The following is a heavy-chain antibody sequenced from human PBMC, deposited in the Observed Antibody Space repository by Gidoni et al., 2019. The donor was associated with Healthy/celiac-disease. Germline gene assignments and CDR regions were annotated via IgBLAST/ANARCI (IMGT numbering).Heavy chain of an antibody. CDR2: IYYSGST. Sequence: QVQLQESGPGLVKPSETLSLTCTVSGGSVSSGSYYWSWIRQPPGKGLEWIGYIYYSGSTNYNPSLKSRFTISVDTSKNQFSLKLSSVTAADTAVYYCARLVCSGGSCPSMDVWGQGTTVTVSS. CDR3: ARLVCSGGSCPSMDV. V-gene: IGHV4-61*01. J-gene: IGHJ6*02. D-gene: IGHD2-15*01. CDR1: GGSVSSGSYY.